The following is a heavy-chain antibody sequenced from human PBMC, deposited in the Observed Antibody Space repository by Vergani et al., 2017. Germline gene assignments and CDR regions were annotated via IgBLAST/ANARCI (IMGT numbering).Heavy chain of an antibody. Sequence: EVQLVESGGTFVQPGGSLRLACEASGFNVSSKYMSWVRQVPGTGLEWVSIMFSGGSTNYADSVKGRFTIERDNAKNTLYLQMNSLRAEDTAVYFCANSVIAGNVRVAYFGMDFWGRGTTVTVSS. J-gene: IGHJ6*02. CDR3: ANSVIAGNVRVAYFGMDF. D-gene: IGHD2/OR15-2a*01. CDR1: GFNVSSKY. CDR2: MFSGGST. V-gene: IGHV3-66*02.